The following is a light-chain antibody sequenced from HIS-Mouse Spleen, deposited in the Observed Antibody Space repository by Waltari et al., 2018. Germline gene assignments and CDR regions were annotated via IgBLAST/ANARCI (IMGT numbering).Light chain of an antibody. V-gene: IGLV2-11*01. J-gene: IGLJ1*01. CDR2: AVS. Sequence: QSALTQPRSVSGSPGQSVTISCTGTSSDVGGYNYVSWYQQHPGKAPQLMIYAVSKLPSGVPDRFSGSKSGNTASLTISGLQAEDEADYYCCSYAGSYTGVFGTGTKVTVL. CDR1: SSDVGGYNY. CDR3: CSYAGSYTGV.